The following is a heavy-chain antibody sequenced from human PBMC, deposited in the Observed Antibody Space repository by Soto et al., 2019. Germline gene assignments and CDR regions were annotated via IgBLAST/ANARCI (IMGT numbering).Heavy chain of an antibody. D-gene: IGHD2-2*01. J-gene: IGHJ4*02. CDR1: GGSISSGGYY. V-gene: IGHV4-31*03. Sequence: TSETLSLTCTVSGGSISSGGYYWSWIRQHPGKGLEWIGYIYYSGSTYYNPSLKSRVTISVDTSKNQFSLKLSSVTAADTAVYYCARGYCSSTSCYDYYFDYWGQGTRVTFSS. CDR3: ARGYCSSTSCYDYYFDY. CDR2: IYYSGST.